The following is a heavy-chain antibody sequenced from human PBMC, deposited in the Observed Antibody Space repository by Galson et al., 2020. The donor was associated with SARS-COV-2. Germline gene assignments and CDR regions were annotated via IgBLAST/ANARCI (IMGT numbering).Heavy chain of an antibody. CDR2: ISNAGSNR. CDR3: ARGPRFGELLSPFDS. Sequence: GASLRLSCAASGFTFSSYAMHWVRQAPGKGLEWVADISNAGSNRYYAYSVKGRFTISRDNSKNTLFLQMNSLRVEDTAVYYCARGPRFGELLSPFDSWGQGTLVTVSS. D-gene: IGHD3-10*01. CDR1: GFTFSSYA. V-gene: IGHV3-30-3*01. J-gene: IGHJ4*02.